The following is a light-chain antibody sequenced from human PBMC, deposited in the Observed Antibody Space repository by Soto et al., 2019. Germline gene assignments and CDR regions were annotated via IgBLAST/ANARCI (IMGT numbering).Light chain of an antibody. J-gene: IGLJ2*01. Sequence: QSALTQPPSASGSPGQSVTISCTGTSSDVGGNKFVSWYQQHPGKAPKLIIYDVSERPSGVPDCFSGSKSGNTASLTVSGLQPEDEADYYCISYAGSNSVVFGGGTKLTVL. CDR1: SSDVGGNKF. V-gene: IGLV2-8*01. CDR3: ISYAGSNSVV. CDR2: DVS.